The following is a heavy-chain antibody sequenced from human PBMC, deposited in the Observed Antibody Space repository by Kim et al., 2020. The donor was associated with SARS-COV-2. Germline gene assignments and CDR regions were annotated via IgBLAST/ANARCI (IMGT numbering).Heavy chain of an antibody. D-gene: IGHD6-13*01. CDR3: AGGRGAIAAACWFDP. J-gene: IGHJ5*02. CDR1: GYSISSGYY. V-gene: IGHV4-38-2*02. CDR2: IYHSGST. Sequence: SETLSLTCTVSGYSISSGYYWGWIRQPPGMGLEWIGSIYHSGSTYYNPSLKSRVTISVDTSKNQFSLKLSSVTAADTAVYYCAGGRGAIAAACWFDPWGQGTLVTVSS.